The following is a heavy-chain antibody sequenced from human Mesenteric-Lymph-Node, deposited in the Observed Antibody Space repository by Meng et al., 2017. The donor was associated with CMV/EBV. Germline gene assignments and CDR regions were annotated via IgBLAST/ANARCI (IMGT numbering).Heavy chain of an antibody. CDR2: MSPKSGKT. CDR3: ARESYFGSGTFYY. V-gene: IGHV1-8*01. D-gene: IGHD3-10*01. Sequence: KASRYTFNSYDINWVRQAPGQGLEWIGWMSPKSGKTEYAQKFQGRVTMTRDTSISTAYMELSSLGSEDTAVFYCARESYFGSGTFYYWGQGTLVTVSS. J-gene: IGHJ4*02. CDR1: RYTFNSYD.